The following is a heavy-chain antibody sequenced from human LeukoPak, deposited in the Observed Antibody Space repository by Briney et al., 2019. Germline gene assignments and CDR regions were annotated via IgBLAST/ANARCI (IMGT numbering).Heavy chain of an antibody. CDR1: GYTFTGYY. Sequence: ASVKVSCKASGYTFTGYYMHWVRQAPGQGLEWMGIINPSGGSTSYAQKFQGRVTMTRDMSTSTVYMELSSLRSEDTAVYYCARETGGSYYFDYWGQGTLVTVSS. V-gene: IGHV1-46*01. J-gene: IGHJ4*02. D-gene: IGHD1-26*01. CDR2: INPSGGST. CDR3: ARETGGSYYFDY.